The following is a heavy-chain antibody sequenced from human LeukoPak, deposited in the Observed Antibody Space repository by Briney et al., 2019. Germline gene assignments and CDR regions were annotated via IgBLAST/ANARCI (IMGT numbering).Heavy chain of an antibody. CDR1: GGTFSSYA. CDR3: ARSPGFLIVGDDYYYYGIDV. CDR2: IIPILGIA. J-gene: IGHJ6*02. Sequence: GASVKVSCKASGGTFSSYAISWVRQAPGQGLEWMGRIIPILGIANYAQKFQGRVTITADKSTSTAYMELSSLRSEDTAVYYCARSPGFLIVGDDYYYYGIDVWGQGTTVTVSS. V-gene: IGHV1-69*04. D-gene: IGHD1-26*01.